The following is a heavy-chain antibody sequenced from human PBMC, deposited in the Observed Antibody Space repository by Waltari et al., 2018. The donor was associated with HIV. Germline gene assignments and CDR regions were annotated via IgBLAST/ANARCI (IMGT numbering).Heavy chain of an antibody. CDR3: ARRAPLYYGDYDWYFDL. CDR2: IIPIFGTA. J-gene: IGHJ2*01. CDR1: GGTFSRYS. D-gene: IGHD4-17*01. V-gene: IGHV1-69*01. Sequence: QVQLVQSGAEVKKPGSSVKVSCKASGGTFSRYSISWVRQARGQGLEWMGGIIPIFGTANYAQKFQGRVTITADESTSTAYMELSSLRSEDTAVYFCARRAPLYYGDYDWYFDLWGRGTLVTVSS.